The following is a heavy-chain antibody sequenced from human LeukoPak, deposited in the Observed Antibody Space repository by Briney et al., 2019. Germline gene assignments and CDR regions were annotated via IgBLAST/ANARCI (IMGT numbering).Heavy chain of an antibody. CDR1: GYTFTSYD. J-gene: IGHJ4*02. Sequence: ASVKVSCKASGYTFTSYDINWVRQATGQGLEWMGWMNPNSGNTGYAQKFQGRVTITRNTSISTAYMELSSLRSEDTAVYYCARGLRQPKAPFDYWGQGTLVTVSS. CDR3: ARGLRQPKAPFDY. CDR2: MNPNSGNT. D-gene: IGHD6-25*01. V-gene: IGHV1-8*03.